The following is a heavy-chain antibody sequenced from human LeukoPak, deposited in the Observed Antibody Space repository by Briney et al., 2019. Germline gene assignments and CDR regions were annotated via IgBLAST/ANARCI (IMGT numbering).Heavy chain of an antibody. CDR2: INHSGST. V-gene: IGHV4-34*01. CDR3: AGGHRGVRRYSYDSSGYSYWLDY. Sequence: SETLSLTCAVYGGSFSGYYWSWIRQPPGKGLEWIGEINHSGSTNYNPSLKSRVTISVDTSKNQFSLKLNSVTAAYTAVYSWAGGHRGVRRYSYDSSGYSYWLDYWAREPWSPSPQ. D-gene: IGHD3-22*01. CDR1: GGSFSGYY. J-gene: IGHJ4*02.